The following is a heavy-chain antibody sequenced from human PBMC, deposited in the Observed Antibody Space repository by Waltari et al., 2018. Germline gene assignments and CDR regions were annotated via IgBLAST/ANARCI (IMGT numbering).Heavy chain of an antibody. CDR2: IYYSGST. CDR1: GGSISSSISY. Sequence: QLQLQESGPGLVKPSETLSLTCTVTGGSISSSISYWGWIRQPPGKGLEWIGSIYYSGSTYYNPSLKSRVTISVDTSKNQFSLKLSSVTAADTAVYYCARLNGCGGDCYSFDYWGQGTLVTVSS. CDR3: ARLNGCGGDCYSFDY. D-gene: IGHD2-21*01. V-gene: IGHV4-39*01. J-gene: IGHJ4*02.